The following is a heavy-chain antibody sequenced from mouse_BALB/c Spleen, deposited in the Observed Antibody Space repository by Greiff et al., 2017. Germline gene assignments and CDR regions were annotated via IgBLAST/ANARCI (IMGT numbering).Heavy chain of an antibody. V-gene: IGHV5-17*02. CDR1: GFTFSSFG. CDR2: ISSGSSTI. CDR3: ARWVGYYSMDY. Sequence: EVQGVESGGGLVQPGGSRKLSCAASGFTFSSFGMHWVRQAPEKGLEWVAYISSGSSTIYYADTVKGRFTISRDNPKNTLFLQMTSLRSEDTAMYYCARWVGYYSMDYWGQGTSVTVSS. J-gene: IGHJ4*01.